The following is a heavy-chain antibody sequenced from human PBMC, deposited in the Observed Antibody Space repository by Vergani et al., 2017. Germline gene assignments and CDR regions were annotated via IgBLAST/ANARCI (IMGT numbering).Heavy chain of an antibody. D-gene: IGHD1-1*01. Sequence: QLQLQESGPGLVKPSETLSLTCTVSGCSISSSSYYWGWIRQPPGKGLEWIGSIYYSGSTYYNPSLKSRVTISVDTSKNQFSLKLSSVTAADTAVYYCARQTGTTGMDVWGQGTTVTVSS. CDR1: GCSISSSSYY. CDR2: IYYSGST. CDR3: ARQTGTTGMDV. J-gene: IGHJ6*02. V-gene: IGHV4-39*01.